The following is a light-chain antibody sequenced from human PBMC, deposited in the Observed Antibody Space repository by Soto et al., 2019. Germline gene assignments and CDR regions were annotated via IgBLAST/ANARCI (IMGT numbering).Light chain of an antibody. J-gene: IGLJ1*01. Sequence: QSALTRPASVSGSPGQSITISCTGTSSDVGGYNYVSWYQQHPGIAPKLLIYGVTNRPSGVSTRFSGSKSGNTASLTISGLSSEDEADYYCSLYTSASTLLYLFGSGTKLTVL. CDR3: SLYTSASTLLYL. CDR2: GVT. V-gene: IGLV2-14*01. CDR1: SSDVGGYNY.